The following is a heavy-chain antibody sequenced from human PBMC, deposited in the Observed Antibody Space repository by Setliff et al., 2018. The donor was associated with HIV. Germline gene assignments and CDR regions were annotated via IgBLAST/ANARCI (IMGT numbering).Heavy chain of an antibody. J-gene: IGHJ4*02. V-gene: IGHV3-49*04. CDR1: GFTFGDYA. CDR3: ATSSPPDDYGDLGGIDH. CDR2: IRSKAYGGTT. Sequence: LRLSCTASGFTFGDYAMSWVRQAPGKGLEWVGFIRSKAYGGTTEYAASVKGRFSVSRDNAENSLFLQMNGLRDDDSAVYFCATSSPPDDYGDLGGIDHWGQGTLVTVSS. D-gene: IGHD4-17*01.